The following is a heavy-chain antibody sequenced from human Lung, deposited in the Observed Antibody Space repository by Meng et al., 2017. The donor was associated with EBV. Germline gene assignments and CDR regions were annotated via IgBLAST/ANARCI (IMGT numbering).Heavy chain of an antibody. J-gene: IGHJ5*01. CDR1: GFTFSRYW. D-gene: IGHD1-14*01. Sequence: LGVSGGALVRPGGSLRLSCAASGFTFSRYWMHWVRQVPGEGLVWVSRINEHGSITNYADSVKGRFTISRDNARNTLYLQMNSLRAEDIGLYFCSRDLAGSDDSWGQGTLVTVSS. CDR3: SRDLAGSDDS. V-gene: IGHV3-74*01. CDR2: INEHGSIT.